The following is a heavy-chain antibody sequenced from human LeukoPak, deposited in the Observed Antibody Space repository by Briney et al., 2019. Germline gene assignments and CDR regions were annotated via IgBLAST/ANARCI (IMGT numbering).Heavy chain of an antibody. J-gene: IGHJ5*02. CDR1: GGSISSSSYY. D-gene: IGHD3-16*01. Sequence: PSETLSLTCTVSGGSISSSSYYWGWIRQPPGKGLEWIGSIYYSGSTYYNPSLKSRVTISVDTSKNQFSLKLSSVTAADTAVYYCARVFPEGDYVGGWFDPWGQGTLVTVSS. CDR2: IYYSGST. CDR3: ARVFPEGDYVGGWFDP. V-gene: IGHV4-39*01.